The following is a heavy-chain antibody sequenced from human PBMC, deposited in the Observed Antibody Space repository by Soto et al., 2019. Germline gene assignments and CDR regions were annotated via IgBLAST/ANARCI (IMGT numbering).Heavy chain of an antibody. J-gene: IGHJ5*02. CDR3: AKAALYYYGSGSQFDP. Sequence: EVQLVESGGGLIQPGGSLRLSCAASGFTVSSNYMSWVRQAPGKGLEWVSVIYSGGSTYYADFVKGRFTISRDNSKNTLYLQMNSLRAEDTAVYYCAKAALYYYGSGSQFDPWGQGTLVTVSS. CDR2: IYSGGST. CDR1: GFTVSSNY. V-gene: IGHV3-53*01. D-gene: IGHD3-10*01.